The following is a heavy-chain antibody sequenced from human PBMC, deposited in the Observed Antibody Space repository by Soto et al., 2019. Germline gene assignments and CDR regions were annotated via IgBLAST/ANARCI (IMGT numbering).Heavy chain of an antibody. Sequence: QVQLVESGGGVVQPGRSLRLSCAASGFIFNEYGMHWVRQAPGKGLEWVAVMWYDGSNKYYADSVKGRFTISRDNSKNTMSRQMNSLRAEDTAVYYCARWGCSGSNCNLNQRSYDLWGQGTLVTVSS. V-gene: IGHV3-33*03. J-gene: IGHJ4*02. D-gene: IGHD2-15*01. CDR2: MWYDGSNK. CDR1: GFIFNEYG. CDR3: ARWGCSGSNCNLNQRSYDL.